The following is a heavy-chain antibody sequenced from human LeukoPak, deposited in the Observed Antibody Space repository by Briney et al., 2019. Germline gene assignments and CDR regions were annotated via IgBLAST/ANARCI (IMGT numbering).Heavy chain of an antibody. Sequence: TSVKVSCKASGYTFTSYYMHWVRQAPGQGLERMGIINPSGGSTSYAQKFQGRVTMTRDTSTSTVYMELSSLRSEDTAVYYCARGDPLITIFGVVTTPLDYWGQGTLVTVSS. D-gene: IGHD3-3*01. J-gene: IGHJ4*02. CDR1: GYTFTSYY. CDR3: ARGDPLITIFGVVTTPLDY. CDR2: INPSGGST. V-gene: IGHV1-46*01.